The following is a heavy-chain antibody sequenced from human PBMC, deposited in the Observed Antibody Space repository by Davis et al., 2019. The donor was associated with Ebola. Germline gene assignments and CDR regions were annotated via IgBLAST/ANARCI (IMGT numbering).Heavy chain of an antibody. CDR3: ARHPGVVIAFFDY. CDR1: GGSISSSSHY. V-gene: IGHV4-39*01. CDR2: IYYSGTS. D-gene: IGHD2-21*01. J-gene: IGHJ4*02. Sequence: SETLSLTCIVSGGSISSSSHYWDWIRQAPGKGLEWIGSIYYSGTSYYNPSLKSRVTISVDTSKNQFSLKLSSVTAADTGVYYCARHPGVVIAFFDYWGQGTVVPVSS.